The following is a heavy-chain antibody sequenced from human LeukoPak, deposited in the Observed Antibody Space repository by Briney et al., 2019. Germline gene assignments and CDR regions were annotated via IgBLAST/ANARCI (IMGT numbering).Heavy chain of an antibody. V-gene: IGHV3-66*02. CDR2: LYGGDSA. D-gene: IGHD5/OR15-5a*01. J-gene: IGHJ6*03. CDR1: GFTVSRNY. Sequence: GGSLRLSCAASGFTVSRNYMTWVRQAPGKGLEWVSVLYGGDSAYYADSVEGRFTISRDNSKNTLSLQMNNLRTEDTAVYYCARGDSVYDYPYYYYLDVRGKGTPVTVSS. CDR3: ARGDSVYDYPYYYYLDV.